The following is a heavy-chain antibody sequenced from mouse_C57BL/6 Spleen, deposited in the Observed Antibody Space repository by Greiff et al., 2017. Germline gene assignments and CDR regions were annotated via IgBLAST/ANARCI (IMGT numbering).Heavy chain of an antibody. V-gene: IGHV1-26*01. CDR2: INPNNGGT. D-gene: IGHD2-5*01. Sequence: EVQLQQSGPELVKPGASVKISCKASGYTFTDYYMNWVKQSHGKSLEWIGDINPNNGGTSYNQKFKGKATLTVDKSSSTAYMELRSLTSEDSAVYYCARWGEYSNSAWFAYWGQGTLVTVSA. J-gene: IGHJ3*01. CDR1: GYTFTDYY. CDR3: ARWGEYSNSAWFAY.